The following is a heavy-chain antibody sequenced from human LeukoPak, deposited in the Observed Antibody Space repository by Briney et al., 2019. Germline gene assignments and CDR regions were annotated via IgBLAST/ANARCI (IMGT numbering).Heavy chain of an antibody. Sequence: PSGTLSLTCAVSGGSISSSNWWSWVRQPPGKGLEWIGEIYHSGGTNYDPSLKSRVTISVDTSKNQFSLKLSSVTAADTAVYYCARDKVYGDYDYWGQGTLVTVSS. CDR2: IYHSGGT. CDR1: GGSISSSNW. D-gene: IGHD4-17*01. J-gene: IGHJ4*02. CDR3: ARDKVYGDYDY. V-gene: IGHV4-4*02.